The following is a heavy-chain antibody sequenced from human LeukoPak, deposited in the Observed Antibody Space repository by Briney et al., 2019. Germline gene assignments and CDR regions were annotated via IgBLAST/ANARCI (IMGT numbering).Heavy chain of an antibody. Sequence: GALELFCGAPGIHFQSYSMKRVRQGPGEGVEWVSAISGSGGSTYYADSVKGRFTISRDNSKNTLYLQMNSLRAEDTAVYYCANAGDDGAVGDYWGQGTLVTVSS. CDR3: ANAGDDGAVGDY. CDR2: ISGSGGST. CDR1: GIHFQSYS. J-gene: IGHJ4*02. D-gene: IGHD1-1*01. V-gene: IGHV3-23*01.